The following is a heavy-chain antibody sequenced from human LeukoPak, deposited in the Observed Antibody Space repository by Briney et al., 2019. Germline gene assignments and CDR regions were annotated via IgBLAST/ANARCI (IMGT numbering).Heavy chain of an antibody. CDR3: ARAPYSGYDFLIDY. CDR1: GGSISSGGHY. V-gene: IGHV4-31*03. CDR2: IYYSGST. Sequence: SETLSLTCTVSGGSISSGGHYWSWIRQHPGKGLEWIGYIYYSGSTYYNPSLKSRVTISVDTSKNQFSLKLSSVTAADTAVYYCARAPYSGYDFLIDYWGQGTLVTVSS. J-gene: IGHJ4*02. D-gene: IGHD5-12*01.